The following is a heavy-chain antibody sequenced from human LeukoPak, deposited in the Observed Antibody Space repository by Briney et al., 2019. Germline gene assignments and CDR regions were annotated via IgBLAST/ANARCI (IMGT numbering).Heavy chain of an antibody. Sequence: GGSLRLSCAASGFAFTAYGMNWVRQAPGKGLEWLSYIGPGPSRTYYADSVRGRFVISRDDAKNTLYLQMSSLRDEDTAVYYCGRAYVTMAPDYGGPGTLVTVSS. CDR2: IGPGPSRT. D-gene: IGHD3-10*02. CDR1: GFAFTAYG. CDR3: GRAYVTMAPDY. V-gene: IGHV3-21*01. J-gene: IGHJ4*02.